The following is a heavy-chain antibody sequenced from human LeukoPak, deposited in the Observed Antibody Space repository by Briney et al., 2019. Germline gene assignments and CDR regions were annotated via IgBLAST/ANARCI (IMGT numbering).Heavy chain of an antibody. J-gene: IGHJ4*02. V-gene: IGHV4-34*01. D-gene: IGHD2-2*01. CDR1: GGSFSGYY. Sequence: SETRSLTCAVYGGSFSGYYWSWIRQPPGKGLEWIGEINHSGSTNYNPSLKSRVTISIDTSKNQFSLKLTSVTAADTAVYYCASPLCSSTSCYLGYWGQGTLVTVSS. CDR3: ASPLCSSTSCYLGY. CDR2: INHSGST.